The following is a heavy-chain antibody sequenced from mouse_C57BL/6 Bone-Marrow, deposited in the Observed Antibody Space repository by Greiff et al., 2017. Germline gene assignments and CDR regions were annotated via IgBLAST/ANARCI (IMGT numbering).Heavy chain of an antibody. CDR3: AREGPYYYGSSPYYFDY. CDR1: GYTFTSYW. J-gene: IGHJ2*01. Sequence: QVQLQQSGAELVKPGASVKLSCKASGYTFTSYWMHWVKQRPGQGLEWIGMIHPNSGSTNYNEKFKSKATLTVDKSSSTAYMQLSSLTSEDSAVYYCAREGPYYYGSSPYYFDYWGQGTTLTVSS. V-gene: IGHV1-64*01. CDR2: IHPNSGST. D-gene: IGHD1-1*01.